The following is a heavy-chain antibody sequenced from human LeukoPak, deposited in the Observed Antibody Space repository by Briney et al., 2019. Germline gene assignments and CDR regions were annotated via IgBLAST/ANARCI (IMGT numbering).Heavy chain of an antibody. CDR3: ARGLSPRKWELLHPIMD. CDR2: ISSNGGST. CDR1: GFTFSSYA. V-gene: IGHV3-64*01. J-gene: IGHJ4*02. D-gene: IGHD1-26*01. Sequence: PGGSLRLSCAASGFTFSSYAMHWVRQAPGKGLEYVSAISSNGGSTYYANSVKGRFTISRDNSKNTLYLQMGSLRAEDMAVYYCARGLSPRKWELLHPIMDWGQGTLVTVSS.